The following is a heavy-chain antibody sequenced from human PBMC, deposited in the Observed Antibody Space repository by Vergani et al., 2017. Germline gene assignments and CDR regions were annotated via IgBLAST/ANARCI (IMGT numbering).Heavy chain of an antibody. CDR1: GFTFGDYA. CDR2: IRSKPYGGTT. J-gene: IGHJ6*02. D-gene: IGHD2-21*02. V-gene: IGHV3-49*03. CDR3: TRDAVTIWEHIVVVTAPPDNYYYYYGMDV. Sequence: EVQLVESGGGLVQPGRSLRLSCTASGFTFGDYAMSWFRQAPGKGLEWVGFIRSKPYGGTTEYAASVKGRFTIARDEYKSIVDLQMNSLKTEDTAVYYCTRDAVTIWEHIVVVTAPPDNYYYYYGMDVWGQGTTVTVSS.